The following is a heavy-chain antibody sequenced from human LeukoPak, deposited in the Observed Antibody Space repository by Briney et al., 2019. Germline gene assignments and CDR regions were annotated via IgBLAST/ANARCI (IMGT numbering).Heavy chain of an antibody. V-gene: IGHV3-21*01. J-gene: IGHJ1*01. D-gene: IGHD6-13*01. CDR1: GFTFSTYS. CDR3: AREFRGRIIAAAGNSEYFQH. CDR2: ISSISSYI. Sequence: PGGSLRLSCAASGFTFSTYSMNWVRQAPGKGLEWVSSISSISSYIYYADSVNGRFTISRDNAKNSLYLQMNSLRAEDTAVYYCAREFRGRIIAAAGNSEYFQHWGQGTLVTVSS.